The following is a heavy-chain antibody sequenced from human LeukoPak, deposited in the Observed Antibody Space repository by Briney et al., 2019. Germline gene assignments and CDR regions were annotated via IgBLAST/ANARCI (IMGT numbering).Heavy chain of an antibody. CDR2: IKQDGSEK. Sequence: GGSLRLSCAASGFTFSSYLMSWVRQAPGKGLEWVANIKQDGSEKYYVDSVKGRFTISRDNTKNTVYLQMNSLRPEDTAVYYCARAPDSSGYYYYFDYWGQGALVTVSS. J-gene: IGHJ4*02. V-gene: IGHV3-7*02. D-gene: IGHD3-22*01. CDR3: ARAPDSSGYYYYFDY. CDR1: GFTFSSYL.